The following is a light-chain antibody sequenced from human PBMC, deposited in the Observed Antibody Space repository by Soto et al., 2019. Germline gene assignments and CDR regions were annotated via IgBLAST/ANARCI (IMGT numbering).Light chain of an antibody. J-gene: IGKJ1*01. CDR2: DAS. Sequence: EIVFTQSPGPPSLSPGERATPSLRASQSVTRLAWYQQKPGQAPRLLIYDASSRATGIPDRFSGGGSGTDFTLTINRLEPEDFAVYYCQQYGNSPWTFGQGTKVDIK. V-gene: IGKV3-20*01. CDR3: QQYGNSPWT. CDR1: QSVTR.